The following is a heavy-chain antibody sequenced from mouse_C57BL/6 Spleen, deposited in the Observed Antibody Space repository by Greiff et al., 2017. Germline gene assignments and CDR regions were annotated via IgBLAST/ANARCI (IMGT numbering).Heavy chain of an antibody. CDR1: GYSFTDYN. D-gene: IGHD1-1*01. V-gene: IGHV1-39*01. J-gene: IGHJ1*03. CDR2: INPNYGTT. CDR3: ASRGQGPTVLEKEYSDV. Sequence: VQLQQSGPELVKPGASVKISCKASGYSFTDYNMNWVKQSNGKSLEWIGVINPNYGTTSYPQKFKGKATLTVDQSSSTAYMQLNSLTSEDSAVYYWASRGQGPTVLEKEYSDVWGRGTTVPASS.